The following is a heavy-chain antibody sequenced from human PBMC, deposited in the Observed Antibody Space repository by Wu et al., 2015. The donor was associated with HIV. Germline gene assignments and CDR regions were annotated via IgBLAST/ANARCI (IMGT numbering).Heavy chain of an antibody. Sequence: QVQLVQSGAEVKKPGASVKVSRKASGYTFTSYGISWVRQAPGQGLEWMGWISAYNGNTNYAQKLQGRVTMTTDTSTSTAYMELRSLRSDDTAVYYCARVSSGGNDYYYYYMDVWGKGTTVTVSS. CDR2: ISAYNGNT. CDR1: GYTFTSYG. V-gene: IGHV1-18*01. CDR3: ARVSSGGNDYYYYYMDV. J-gene: IGHJ6*03. D-gene: IGHD4-23*01.